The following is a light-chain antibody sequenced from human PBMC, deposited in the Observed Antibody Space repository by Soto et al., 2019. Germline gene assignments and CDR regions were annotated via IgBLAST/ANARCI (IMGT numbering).Light chain of an antibody. CDR3: TSYASGRSDVV. Sequence: QSALTQPASVSGAPGQSITLSCTGTSSNIGGYDYVSWYQRLPGKAPKLIIYGVNNRPSGVSNRFSGSKSGNTASLPISGLQAEDEADYYCTSYASGRSDVVFGGGTKLTVL. J-gene: IGLJ2*01. CDR1: SSNIGGYDY. V-gene: IGLV2-14*01. CDR2: GVN.